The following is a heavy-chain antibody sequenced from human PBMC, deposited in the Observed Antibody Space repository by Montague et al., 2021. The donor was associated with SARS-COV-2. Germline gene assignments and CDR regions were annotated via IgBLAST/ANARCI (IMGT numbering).Heavy chain of an antibody. CDR1: GFTFSSYS. Sequence: SLRLSCAASGFTFSSYSMNWVRQAPGKGLEWVSSISSSSSYIYYADSVKGRFTISRDNAKNSLYLQMNSLRAEDTAVYYCARDFNYYYYYGMDVWGQGTLVTASS. CDR2: ISSSSSYI. V-gene: IGHV3-21*01. J-gene: IGHJ6*02. CDR3: ARDFNYYYYYGMDV.